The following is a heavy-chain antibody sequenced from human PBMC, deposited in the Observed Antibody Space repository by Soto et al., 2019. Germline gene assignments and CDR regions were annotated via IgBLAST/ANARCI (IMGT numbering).Heavy chain of an antibody. CDR3: ARWHLYTTVSGRNMDV. V-gene: IGHV4-31*03. CDR2: IYYSGST. CDR1: DGSISSGGYY. J-gene: IGHJ6*02. Sequence: SETLSLTCTVSDGSISSGGYYWSWIRQHPGKGLEWIGYIYYSGSTYYNPSLKSRVTISVDTSKNQFSLKLSSVTAADTAVYYCARWHLYTTVSGRNMDVWGQGTTVTVS. D-gene: IGHD4-17*01.